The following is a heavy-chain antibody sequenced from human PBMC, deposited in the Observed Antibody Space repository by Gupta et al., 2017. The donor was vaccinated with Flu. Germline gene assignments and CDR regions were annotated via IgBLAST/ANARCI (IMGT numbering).Heavy chain of an antibody. Sequence: KGLEWIGEINHSGRTNYNPSLKSRVTISVDTSKNQFSLKLSSVTAADTAVYYCARGGMEWELLRYYYYYMDVWGKGTTVTVSS. J-gene: IGHJ6*03. CDR3: ARGGMEWELLRYYYYYMDV. D-gene: IGHD1-26*01. V-gene: IGHV4-34*01. CDR2: INHSGRT.